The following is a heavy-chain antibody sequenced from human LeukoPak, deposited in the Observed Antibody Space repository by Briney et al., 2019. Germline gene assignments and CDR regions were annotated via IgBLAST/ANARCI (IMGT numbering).Heavy chain of an antibody. CDR1: GYSISSGYY. CDR3: ARDLPTVMNDY. D-gene: IGHD4-11*01. Sequence: SETLSLTCTVSGYSISSGYYWGWIRQPPGKGLEWIGSIYHSGSTYYNPSLKGRVTISVDTSKNQFSLKLSSVTAADTAVYYCARDLPTVMNDYWGQGTLVTVSS. J-gene: IGHJ4*02. CDR2: IYHSGST. V-gene: IGHV4-38-2*02.